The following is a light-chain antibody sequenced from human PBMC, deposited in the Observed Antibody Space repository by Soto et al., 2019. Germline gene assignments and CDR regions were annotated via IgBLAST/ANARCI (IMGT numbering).Light chain of an antibody. CDR2: SNN. CDR1: SSNIGSNN. Sequence: QSVLTQPSSASGSPGQRVTISCSGSSSNIGSNNVNWYQQLPGTAPKLLIYSNNQRPSGVPDRFSGSKSGTSASLAISGLQSEDEVDYYCAAWDDSLNAHVFGTGTKVTVL. V-gene: IGLV1-44*01. CDR3: AAWDDSLNAHV. J-gene: IGLJ1*01.